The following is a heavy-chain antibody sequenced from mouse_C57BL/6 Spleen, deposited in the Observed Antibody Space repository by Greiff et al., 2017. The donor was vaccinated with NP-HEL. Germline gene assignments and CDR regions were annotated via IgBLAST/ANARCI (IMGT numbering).Heavy chain of an antibody. CDR1: GFTFSDYY. D-gene: IGHD2-12*01. J-gene: IGHJ4*01. V-gene: IGHV5-16*01. CDR2: INYDGSST. Sequence: EVKLVESEGGLVQPGSSMKLSCTASGFTFSDYYMAWVRQVPEKGLEWVANINYDGSSTYYLDSLKSRFIISRDNAKNILYLQMSSLKSEDTATYYCAREIVYYAMDYWGQGTSVTVSS. CDR3: AREIVYYAMDY.